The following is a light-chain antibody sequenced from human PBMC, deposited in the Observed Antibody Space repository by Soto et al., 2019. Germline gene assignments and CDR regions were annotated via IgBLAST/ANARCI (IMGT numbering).Light chain of an antibody. CDR2: GAS. V-gene: IGKV3-20*01. J-gene: IGKJ1*01. CDR3: QQYGDLPWT. CDR1: QSVSSNY. Sequence: ELTQSPGTLSSSPGERATLSCRASQSVSSNYLAWYQQKPGQAPRLLIYGASSRATGIPDRSSGSGSGTDFTLTIDRLESEDFAVYFCQQYGDLPWTFGQGTKVDIK.